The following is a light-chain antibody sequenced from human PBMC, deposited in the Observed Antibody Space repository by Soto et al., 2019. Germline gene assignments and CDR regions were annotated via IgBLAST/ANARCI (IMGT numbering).Light chain of an antibody. J-gene: IGLJ1*01. Sequence: QSALTQPASVSGSPGQSITISCTGTTNDVGGYNYVSWYQQHPGKAPKLLIFEVTSRPSGVSHRYSGSKSGNTASLTLSALLAEDDADYFCNSYTSSTCIPYVFGTGTKVTVL. CDR3: NSYTSSTCIPYV. CDR2: EVT. CDR1: TNDVGGYNY. V-gene: IGLV2-14*01.